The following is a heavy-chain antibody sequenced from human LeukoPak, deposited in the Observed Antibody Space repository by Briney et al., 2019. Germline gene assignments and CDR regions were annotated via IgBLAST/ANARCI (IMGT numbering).Heavy chain of an antibody. V-gene: IGHV3-53*01. CDR2: IYSGGST. J-gene: IGHJ4*02. CDR1: GFTFSHYW. CDR3: ARDQPDYGGTGIDY. Sequence: PGGSLRLSCAASGFTFSHYWMTWVRQAPGKGLEWVSVIYSGGSTYYADSVKGRFTISRDNSKNTLYLQMNSLRAEDTAVYYCARDQPDYGGTGIDYWGQGTLVTVSS. D-gene: IGHD4-23*01.